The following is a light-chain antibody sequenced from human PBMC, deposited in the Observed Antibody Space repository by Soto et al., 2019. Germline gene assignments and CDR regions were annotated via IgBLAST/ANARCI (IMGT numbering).Light chain of an antibody. Sequence: EIVLTQSPATLSLSPGERATLSCRASQSVSSYLAWYQQKPGQAPRLLIYDASNRATGIPARFSGSGSGTDFPLTISSTEHEDFAVYYCQQRSNWPSGFGGGTKVEIK. CDR3: QQRSNWPSG. CDR1: QSVSSY. J-gene: IGKJ4*02. V-gene: IGKV3-11*01. CDR2: DAS.